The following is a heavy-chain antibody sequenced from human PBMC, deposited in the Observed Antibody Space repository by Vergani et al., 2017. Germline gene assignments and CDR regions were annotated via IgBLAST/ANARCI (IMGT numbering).Heavy chain of an antibody. D-gene: IGHD3-10*01. CDR2: INAGNGNK. V-gene: IGHV1-3*01. CDR1: GYTFTSYA. CDR3: ARAPFTMVRGPSDWFDP. Sequence: QVQLVQSGAEVKKPGASVKVSCKASGYTFTSYAMHWVRQAPGQRLEWMGWINAGNGNKKYSQKFQGRVTITSDTSASTAYMALSSLRSEDTALYYCARAPFTMVRGPSDWFDPWGQGTLVTVSS. J-gene: IGHJ5*02.